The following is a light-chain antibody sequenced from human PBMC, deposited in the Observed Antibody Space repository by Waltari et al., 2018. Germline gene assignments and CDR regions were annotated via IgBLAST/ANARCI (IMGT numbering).Light chain of an antibody. CDR2: DVT. CDR1: SSGVGYYNS. V-gene: IGLV2-14*01. J-gene: IGLJ2*01. Sequence: QSALTQPASVSGSPRQSITISCTGTSSGVGYYNSVSWYQLYPAKAPKLMIYDVTKRPSGVSNRFSGSRSGNTASLTISGLQAEDEADYYCSSYTTSSPYVLFGGGTKLTVL. CDR3: SSYTTSSPYVL.